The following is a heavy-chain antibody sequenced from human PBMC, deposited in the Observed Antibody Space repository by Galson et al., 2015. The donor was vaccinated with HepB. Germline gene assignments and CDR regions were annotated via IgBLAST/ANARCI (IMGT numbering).Heavy chain of an antibody. CDR3: ARGGDYLNDAFDI. V-gene: IGHV3-53*01. CDR2: IYSGGNT. CDR1: GLTVSSNY. Sequence: SLRLSCAASGLTVSSNYMSWVRQAPGKGLEWVSVIYSGGNTYYADSVKGRFTISRDNSKNTLYLQMNSLRAEDTAVYYCARGGDYLNDAFDIWGQGTMVTVSS. J-gene: IGHJ3*02. D-gene: IGHD2-21*02.